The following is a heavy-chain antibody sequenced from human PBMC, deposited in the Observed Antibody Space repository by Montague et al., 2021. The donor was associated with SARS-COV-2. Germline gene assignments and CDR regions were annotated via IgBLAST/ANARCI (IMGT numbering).Heavy chain of an antibody. D-gene: IGHD4/OR15-4a*01. CDR3: ARDRVPPDYGGAFDL. Sequence: SRSLSLSASGFLFSNFAFHWVRQAPGKGLEWVAIITYDGIDKFYADSVKGRFTISRDNSKNTLYLRLNSLTPEDTAVYYCARDRVPPDYGGAFDLWGRGTLVTVSS. CDR2: ITYDGIDK. V-gene: IGHV3-30*01. CDR1: GFLFSNFA. J-gene: IGHJ3*01.